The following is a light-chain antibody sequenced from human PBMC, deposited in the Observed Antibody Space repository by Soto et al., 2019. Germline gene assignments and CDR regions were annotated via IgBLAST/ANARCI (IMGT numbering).Light chain of an antibody. Sequence: SYELTQPPSVSVSLGQMARITCSGEALPKKYAYWLQQKPGQFPVVVIYKDSERSSGIPERFSGSRSGTIVTLTISGVQAEDEADYYCLSADSSGTWVFGGGTKLTVL. CDR2: KDS. J-gene: IGLJ3*02. CDR3: LSADSSGTWV. CDR1: ALPKKY. V-gene: IGLV3-16*01.